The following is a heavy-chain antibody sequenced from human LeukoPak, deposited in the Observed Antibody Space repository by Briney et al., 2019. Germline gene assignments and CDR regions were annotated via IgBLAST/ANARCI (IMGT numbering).Heavy chain of an antibody. Sequence: GGSLRLSCAASGFTVSSNYMSWVCQAPGKGLEWVSVIYSGGSTYYADSVKGRFTISRDNSKNTLYLQMNSLRAEDTAVYYCSKDLPLTRAWALKYWGQGALVTVSS. V-gene: IGHV3-53*01. CDR1: GFTVSSNY. CDR3: SKDLPLTRAWALKY. D-gene: IGHD2-2*01. CDR2: IYSGGST. J-gene: IGHJ4*02.